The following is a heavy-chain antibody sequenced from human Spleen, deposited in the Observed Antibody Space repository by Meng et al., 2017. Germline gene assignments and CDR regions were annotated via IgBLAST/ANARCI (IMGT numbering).Heavy chain of an antibody. V-gene: IGHV1-2*02. CDR1: GYTFTAYY. J-gene: IGHJ5*02. CDR2: INPNSGGT. CDR3: TRDRWFGNNWFDP. D-gene: IGHD3-10*01. Sequence: QVRLVQSGAEVKKPGASVKGSCKASGYTFTAYYMHWVRQAPGQGLQWMGWINPNSGGTNYAQRFQDRVTMTRDTSISTAYMELSRLRSDDTAMYYCTRDRWFGNNWFDPWGQGTLVTVSS.